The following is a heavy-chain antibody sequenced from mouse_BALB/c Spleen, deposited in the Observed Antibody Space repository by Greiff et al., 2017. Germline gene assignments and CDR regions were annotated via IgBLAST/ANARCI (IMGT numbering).Heavy chain of an antibody. CDR3: ASDYVAWFAY. Sequence: QVQLKESGAELARPGASVKMSCKASGYTFTSYTMHWVKQRPGQGLEWIGYINPSSGYTNYNQKFKDKATLTADKSSSTAYMQLSSLTSEDSAVYYCASDYVAWFAYWGQGTLVTVSA. CDR2: INPSSGYT. CDR1: GYTFTSYT. D-gene: IGHD2-4*01. J-gene: IGHJ3*01. V-gene: IGHV1-4*01.